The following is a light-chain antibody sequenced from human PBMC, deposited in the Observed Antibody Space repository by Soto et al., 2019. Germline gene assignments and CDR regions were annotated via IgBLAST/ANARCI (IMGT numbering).Light chain of an antibody. Sequence: DIQMTQSPSTLSASVGDRVTITCRASQPINVWLAWYQQKPGEAPKLLISDASSLKSGVPSRFSGSGSGTEFTLTISRLQREDFATYYCQQSYRTPHTFGQGTKLESK. V-gene: IGKV1-5*01. CDR2: DAS. J-gene: IGKJ2*01. CDR3: QQSYRTPHT. CDR1: QPINVW.